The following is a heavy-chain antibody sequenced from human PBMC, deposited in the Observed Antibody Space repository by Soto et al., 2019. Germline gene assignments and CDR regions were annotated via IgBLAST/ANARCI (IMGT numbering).Heavy chain of an antibody. CDR3: AKERAKGGMDV. V-gene: IGHV3-30*18. J-gene: IGHJ6*02. CDR2: ISYDGSNK. CDR1: GFTFSSYG. Sequence: QVQLVESGGGVVQPGRSLRLSCAASGFTFSSYGMHWVRQAPGKGLEWVAVISYDGSNKYYADSVKGRFTISRDNSKNTLYLQMNSLRAEDTAVYYCAKERAKGGMDVWGQGTTVTVSS.